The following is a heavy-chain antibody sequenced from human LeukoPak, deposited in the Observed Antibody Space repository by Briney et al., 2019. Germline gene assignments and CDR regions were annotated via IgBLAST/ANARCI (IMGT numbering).Heavy chain of an antibody. CDR1: GYTLTELS. J-gene: IGHJ3*02. CDR3: ATGYGSGSYYDAFDI. D-gene: IGHD3-10*01. Sequence: GASVEVSCKVSGYTLTELSMHRVRQAPGKGLEWMGGFDPEDGETIYAQKFQGRVTMTEDTSTDTAYMELSSLRSEDTAVYYCATGYGSGSYYDAFDIWGQGTMVTVSS. CDR2: FDPEDGET. V-gene: IGHV1-24*01.